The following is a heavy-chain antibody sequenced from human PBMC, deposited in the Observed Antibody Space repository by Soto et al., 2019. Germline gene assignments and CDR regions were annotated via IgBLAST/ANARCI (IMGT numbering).Heavy chain of an antibody. V-gene: IGHV3-30-3*01. CDR3: ARDMRHDYATGRLDY. J-gene: IGHJ4*02. Sequence: QVELVESGGGVVQPGASLRLSCVASGFTFSDYPLHWVRQAPGKGLEWVAVISYDGNDKSYSDSVKGRFTISRDNSKSTVYLQMNSLRADYMAVYHCARDMRHDYATGRLDYLGQGTLVTVSS. CDR2: ISYDGNDK. D-gene: IGHD3-10*01. CDR1: GFTFSDYP.